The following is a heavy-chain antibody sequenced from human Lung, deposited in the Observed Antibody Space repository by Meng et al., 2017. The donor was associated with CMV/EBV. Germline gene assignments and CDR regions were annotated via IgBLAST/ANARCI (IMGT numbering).Heavy chain of an antibody. CDR1: GYSFNSYI. Sequence: ASXXVSXKAYGYSFNSYIISWVRQAPGQGLEWMGWVNSYTGDTDYAQQFQERITMTTDTSTTTVYMELRSLRTDDTAAYYCARISMIRGIIITGWLDPWGQGXLAIFSS. CDR2: VNSYTGDT. CDR3: ARISMIRGIIITGWLDP. D-gene: IGHD3-10*01. J-gene: IGHJ5*02. V-gene: IGHV1-18*04.